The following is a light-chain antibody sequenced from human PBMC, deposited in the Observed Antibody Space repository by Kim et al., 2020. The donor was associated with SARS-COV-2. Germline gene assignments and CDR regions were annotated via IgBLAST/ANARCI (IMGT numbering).Light chain of an antibody. Sequence: LSPGEEATLSCRAGQSISTFLAWYQQRLGQAPKLLIYDTSKRAAGVPARFSASGSGTDFTLTISSLEPDDFATYYCQQRYSWPRTFGQGTKVEIK. CDR2: DTS. V-gene: IGKV3-11*01. CDR3: QQRYSWPRT. J-gene: IGKJ1*01. CDR1: QSISTF.